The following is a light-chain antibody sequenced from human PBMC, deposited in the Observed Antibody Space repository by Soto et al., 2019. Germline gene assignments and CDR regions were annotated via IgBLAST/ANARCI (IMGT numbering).Light chain of an antibody. CDR3: APWDDSLSGRV. CDR2: KND. CDR1: SSNIGSNY. V-gene: IGLV1-47*01. J-gene: IGLJ3*02. Sequence: QSVLTQPPSASGTPGQRVSISCSGTSSNIGSNYVYWYQQLPGTAPKLLIYKNDQRPSGVPDRFSGSRSGTSASLAISGLRSEDEADYYCAPWDDSLSGRVVGGGTKLTVL.